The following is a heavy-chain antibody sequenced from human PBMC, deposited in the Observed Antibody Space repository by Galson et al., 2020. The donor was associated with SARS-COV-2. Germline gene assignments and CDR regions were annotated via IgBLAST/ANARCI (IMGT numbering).Heavy chain of an antibody. D-gene: IGHD4-17*01. V-gene: IGHV3-30*04. J-gene: IGHJ4*02. CDR3: ARERTTVTIKRGGFDY. CDR1: GFTFSSDA. CDR2: ISYDGSNK. Sequence: GESLKISCAASGFTFSSDAMHWVRQTPGKGLEWVAVISYDGSNKFYADSVKGRFTISRDNSKNTLYLQMNSLRAEDTAVYYCARERTTVTIKRGGFDYWGQGTLVTVSS.